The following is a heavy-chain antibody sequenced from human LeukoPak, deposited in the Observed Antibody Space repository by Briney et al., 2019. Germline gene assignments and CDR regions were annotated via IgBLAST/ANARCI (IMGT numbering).Heavy chain of an antibody. D-gene: IGHD3-9*01. CDR3: VRDAYVDSEGVRWFDP. V-gene: IGHV3-66*01. J-gene: IGHJ5*02. CDR1: GLTVSSNY. CDR2: LYRGGDT. Sequence: GGSLRLSCVASGLTVSSNYMSWVRQAPGKGLEWVSVLYRGGDTYYADSVKGRFTISRDNSKNTLYMQMNSLRVEDTAIYYCVRDAYVDSEGVRWFDPWGQETLVTVSS.